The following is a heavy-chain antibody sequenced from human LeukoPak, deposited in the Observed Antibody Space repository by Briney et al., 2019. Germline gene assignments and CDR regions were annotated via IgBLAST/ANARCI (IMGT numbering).Heavy chain of an antibody. CDR3: ARSYYYDSSHTVDY. V-gene: IGHV3-33*01. J-gene: IGHJ4*02. Sequence: GRSLRLSCAASGFTFSSYGMHWVRQAPGKGLESVAVIWYDGSNKYYADSVKGRFTISRDNSKNTLYLQMNSLRAEDTAVYYCARSYYYDSSHTVDYWGQGTLVTVSS. CDR2: IWYDGSNK. D-gene: IGHD3-22*01. CDR1: GFTFSSYG.